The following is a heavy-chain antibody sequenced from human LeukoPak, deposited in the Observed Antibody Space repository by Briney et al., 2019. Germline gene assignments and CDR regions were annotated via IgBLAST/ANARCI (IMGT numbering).Heavy chain of an antibody. V-gene: IGHV1-2*02. CDR2: INPNSGGT. CDR1: GYTFTGYY. Sequence: ASVKVSCKASGYTFTGYYMHWVRQAPGQGLEWMGWINPNSGGTNYAQKFQGRVTMTRDTSISTAYMELSRLRSDDTAVYYCARSYYYDTPDAFDIWGQGTMVTVSS. CDR3: ARSYYYDTPDAFDI. J-gene: IGHJ3*02. D-gene: IGHD3-22*01.